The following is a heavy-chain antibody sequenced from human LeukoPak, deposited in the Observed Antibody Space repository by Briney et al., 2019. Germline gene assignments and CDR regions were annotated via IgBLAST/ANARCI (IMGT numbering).Heavy chain of an antibody. CDR3: ARGIYGSGSYYRPVLYYFDY. J-gene: IGHJ4*02. D-gene: IGHD3-10*01. Sequence: GGSLRLSCAASGFTFDDYAMSWVRQAPGKGLEWVSGINWNGGSTGYADSVKGRFTIYRDNAKNSLYLQMNSLRAEDTALYYCARGIYGSGSYYRPVLYYFDYWGQGTLVTVSS. CDR1: GFTFDDYA. CDR2: INWNGGST. V-gene: IGHV3-20*04.